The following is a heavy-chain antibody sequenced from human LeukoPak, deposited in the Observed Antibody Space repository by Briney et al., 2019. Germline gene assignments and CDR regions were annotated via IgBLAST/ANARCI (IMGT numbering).Heavy chain of an antibody. J-gene: IGHJ4*02. CDR2: ISYDGSGK. CDR1: GFTFSSYG. CDR3: AKAHYDIWAIDY. D-gene: IGHD3-9*01. V-gene: IGHV3-30*18. Sequence: GGSLRLSCAASGFTFSSYGMHWVRQAPGKGLEWVAVISYDGSGKYYADSVKGRFTISRDNSKNTLYLQMNSLRAEDTAVYYCAKAHYDIWAIDYWGQGTLVTVSS.